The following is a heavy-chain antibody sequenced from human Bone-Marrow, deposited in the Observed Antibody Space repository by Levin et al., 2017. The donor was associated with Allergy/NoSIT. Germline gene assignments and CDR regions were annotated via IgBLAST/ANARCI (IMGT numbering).Heavy chain of an antibody. CDR2: ISKDSYRK. J-gene: IGHJ4*02. CDR1: GFVFSDYY. CDR3: ARDGGLIDY. V-gene: IGHV3-11*01. Sequence: AGGSLRLSCAASGFVFSDYYMSWLRQAPGKGLEWVAYISKDSYRKYYADSVRGRFTISRDNSKNSLYLQMSSLTAADTAVYYCARDGGLIDYWGQGTLVTVSS. D-gene: IGHD3-16*01.